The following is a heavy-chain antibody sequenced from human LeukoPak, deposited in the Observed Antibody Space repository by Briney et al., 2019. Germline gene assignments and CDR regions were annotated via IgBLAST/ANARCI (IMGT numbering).Heavy chain of an antibody. V-gene: IGHV3-23*01. CDR3: ARDYYSARGAYLEYFQD. J-gene: IGHJ1*01. Sequence: PGGSLRLSCAASGFTFSSYAMSWVRQAPGKGLEWVSAISGSGGSTYYADSVKGRFTISRDNSKNTLYLQMNSLRAEDTAVYYCARDYYSARGAYLEYFQDWGQGTLVTVSS. CDR2: ISGSGGST. CDR1: GFTFSSYA. D-gene: IGHD3-10*02.